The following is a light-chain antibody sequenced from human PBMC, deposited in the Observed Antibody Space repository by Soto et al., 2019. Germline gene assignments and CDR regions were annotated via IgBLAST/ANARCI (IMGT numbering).Light chain of an antibody. V-gene: IGLV2-14*01. Sequence: QSALTQPASVSLSPGQSITISCTGTSSDVGFYGHVSWYQQHPGKAPKLLIYEVTYRPSEVSNRFSGSKSGKTASLTISGLQAEDEADYYCSSYTTSSTLVFGGGTQLTVL. CDR3: SSYTTSSTLV. CDR2: EVT. J-gene: IGLJ3*02. CDR1: SSDVGFYGH.